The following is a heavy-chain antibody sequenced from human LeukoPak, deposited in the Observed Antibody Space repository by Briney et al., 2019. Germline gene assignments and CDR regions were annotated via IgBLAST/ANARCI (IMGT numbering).Heavy chain of an antibody. D-gene: IGHD6-19*01. V-gene: IGHV1-18*01. CDR3: ARDGIGPSAFSIAVAGIIAVAGTLDYYYYYMDV. Sequence: GASAKVSCKASGYTFTSYGISWVRQAPGQGLEWMGWISAYNGNTNYAQKLQGRVTMTTDTSTSTAYMELRSLRSDDTAVYYCARDGIGPSAFSIAVAGIIAVAGTLDYYYYYMDVWGKGTTVTVSS. CDR2: ISAYNGNT. CDR1: GYTFTSYG. J-gene: IGHJ6*03.